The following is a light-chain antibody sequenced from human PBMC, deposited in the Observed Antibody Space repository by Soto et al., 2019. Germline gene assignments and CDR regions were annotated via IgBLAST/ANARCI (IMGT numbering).Light chain of an antibody. Sequence: EILMTQSPATLSVSPGERATLSCRASQSVSSSYLAWYQQKPGQAPRLLIYGASSRATGIPDRFSGGGSGTDFTLTISRLEPEDFAVYYCQQCGSSPWTFGQGTKVDIK. V-gene: IGKV3-20*01. CDR3: QQCGSSPWT. CDR2: GAS. J-gene: IGKJ1*01. CDR1: QSVSSSY.